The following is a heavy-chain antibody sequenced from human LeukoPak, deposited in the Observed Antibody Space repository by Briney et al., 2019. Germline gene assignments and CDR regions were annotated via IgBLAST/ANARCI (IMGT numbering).Heavy chain of an antibody. J-gene: IGHJ4*01. CDR2: VSKTGST. V-gene: IGHV4-59*01. CDR1: GASISDYF. D-gene: IGHD3-22*01. CDR3: AREGAHSSGFSPFDH. Sequence: SETLNLSCSASGASISDYFWCWIRQAPGQTLEWIGYVSKTGSTNYNPSLRSRVTISKDTSRNRLSLRLTSATAADTAVYYCAREGAHSSGFSPFDHWG.